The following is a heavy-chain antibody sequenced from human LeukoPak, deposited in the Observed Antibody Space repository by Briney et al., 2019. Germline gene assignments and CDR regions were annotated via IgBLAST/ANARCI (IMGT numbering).Heavy chain of an antibody. Sequence: GGSLRLSCAASRFTFTTYWMTWVRQAPGKGLEWVANIKHDGSERYYVDSVRGRFTISRDNAKNSLYLQMNSLRAEDTAVYYCAREYYYISSGHGAFYSWGQGTLVTVSS. J-gene: IGHJ5*02. V-gene: IGHV3-7*01. D-gene: IGHD3-22*01. CDR2: IKHDGSER. CDR3: AREYYYISSGHGAFYS. CDR1: RFTFTTYW.